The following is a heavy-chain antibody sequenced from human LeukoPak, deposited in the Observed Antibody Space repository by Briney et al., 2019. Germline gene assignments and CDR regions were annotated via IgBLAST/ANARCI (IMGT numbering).Heavy chain of an antibody. Sequence: GLSLRLSCAASGFTFSSYSMNWVRQAPGQGLEWVSYISSSSSTIKYADSVKGRFTISRDNAKNSLYLQMNSLRAEDTAVYYCARDRRSGGSCYDFDYWGRGTLVPVSS. CDR1: GFTFSSYS. CDR2: ISSSSSTI. CDR3: ARDRRSGGSCYDFDY. J-gene: IGHJ4*02. V-gene: IGHV3-48*01. D-gene: IGHD2-15*01.